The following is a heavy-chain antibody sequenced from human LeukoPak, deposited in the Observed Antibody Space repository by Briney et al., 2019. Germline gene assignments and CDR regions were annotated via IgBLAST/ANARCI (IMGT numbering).Heavy chain of an antibody. J-gene: IGHJ4*02. V-gene: IGHV1-18*01. CDR2: ISPYSADT. Sequence: ASVKVSCKTSGYTFTSYGVSWVRQAPGQGLDWMGWISPYSADTSYAQKFQGRVTVTTDTSTSTAYMELRSLRPDDTAVYYCARDPAAAGNVDYWGQGTLVTVSP. CDR1: GYTFTSYG. CDR3: ARDPAAAGNVDY. D-gene: IGHD6-13*01.